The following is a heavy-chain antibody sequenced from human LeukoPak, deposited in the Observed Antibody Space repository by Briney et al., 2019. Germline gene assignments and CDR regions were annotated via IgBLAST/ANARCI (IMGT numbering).Heavy chain of an antibody. J-gene: IGHJ4*02. V-gene: IGHV4-59*01. Sequence: SETLSLTCTVSGGSISSYYWSWIRQPPGKGLGWIGYIYYSGSTNYNPSLKSRVTISVDTSKNQFSLKLSSVSAADTAVYYCARIAVAAFDYWGQGTLVTVSS. D-gene: IGHD6-19*01. CDR3: ARIAVAAFDY. CDR2: IYYSGST. CDR1: GGSISSYY.